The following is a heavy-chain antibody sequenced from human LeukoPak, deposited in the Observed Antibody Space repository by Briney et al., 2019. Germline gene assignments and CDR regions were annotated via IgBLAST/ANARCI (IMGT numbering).Heavy chain of an antibody. V-gene: IGHV4-38-2*02. CDR3: ARGRLRWPKIDY. J-gene: IGHJ4*02. Sequence: SETLSLTCTVSGYSISSGYYWGWIRQPPGKGLEWIGSIYHSGSTYYNPSLKSRVTISVDTSKNQFSLKLNSVTAADTAVYYCARGRLRWPKIDYWGQGTLVTVSS. CDR2: IYHSGST. CDR1: GYSISSGYY. D-gene: IGHD4-23*01.